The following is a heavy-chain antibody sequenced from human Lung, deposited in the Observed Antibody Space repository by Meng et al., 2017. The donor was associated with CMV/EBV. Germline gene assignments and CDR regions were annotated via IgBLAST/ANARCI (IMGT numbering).Heavy chain of an antibody. CDR3: ALIGDVADRPFDF. J-gene: IGHJ4*02. D-gene: IGHD6-6*01. Sequence: SGPTLVXPTGTLTLTCTVSGFSLSTTGMGVDWIRQPPGKALEWLAHIFSNDDKSYSTSLKSRLTISKDTSQSQVVLTMTNMDPVDTATYYCALIGDVADRPFDFWRQGALVTVSS. CDR1: GFSLSTTGMG. V-gene: IGHV2-26*01. CDR2: IFSNDDK.